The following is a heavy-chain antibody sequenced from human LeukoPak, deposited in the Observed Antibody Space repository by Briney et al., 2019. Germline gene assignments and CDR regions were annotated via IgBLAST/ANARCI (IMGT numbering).Heavy chain of an antibody. CDR3: ARHGGKGLGPHAFDI. Sequence: PGGSLRLSCVASGFSISSHWMSWVRQAPGKGLEWVAFIRYDGSNKYYADAVKGRFTISRDNSKNTLYLQMNSLRAEDTAVYYCARHGGKGLGPHAFDIWGQGTMVTVSS. CDR1: GFSISSHW. V-gene: IGHV3-30*02. J-gene: IGHJ3*02. D-gene: IGHD3/OR15-3a*01. CDR2: IRYDGSNK.